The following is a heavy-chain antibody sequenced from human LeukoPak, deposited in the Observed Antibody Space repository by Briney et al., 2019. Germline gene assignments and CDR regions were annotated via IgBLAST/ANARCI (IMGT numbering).Heavy chain of an antibody. CDR3: ARERVTYYYDSSGYRVPYAFDI. CDR1: GYTFTSYD. V-gene: IGHV1-8*01. CDR2: MNPNSGNT. J-gene: IGHJ3*02. Sequence: ASVKVSCKASGYTFTSYDINWVRQATGQGLEWMGWMNPNSGNTGYAQKFQGRVTMTRNTSISTAYMELSSLRSEDTAVYYCARERVTYYYDSSGYRVPYAFDIWGQGTMVTVSS. D-gene: IGHD3-22*01.